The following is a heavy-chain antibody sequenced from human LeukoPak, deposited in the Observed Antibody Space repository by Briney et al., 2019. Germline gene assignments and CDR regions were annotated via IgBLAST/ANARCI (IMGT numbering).Heavy chain of an antibody. CDR1: GYTFTGYY. CDR3: ARARGYCSSTKCYGDHDY. J-gene: IGHJ4*02. Sequence: ASVKVSCKASGYTFTGYYMHWVRQAPGQGLEWMGWINPNSGGTKYAQKFQGRVTMTRDTSISTVYMELSSLRSDDTAVYYCARARGYCSSTKCYGDHDYWGQGTLVTVSS. V-gene: IGHV1-2*02. CDR2: INPNSGGT. D-gene: IGHD2-2*01.